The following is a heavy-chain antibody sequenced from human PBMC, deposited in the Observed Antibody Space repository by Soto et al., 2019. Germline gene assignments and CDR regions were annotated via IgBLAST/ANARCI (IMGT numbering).Heavy chain of an antibody. J-gene: IGHJ5*02. CDR1: GGTFSRYA. Sequence: GASVKVSCKASGGTFSRYAISWVGQGPGKRVERMGGIIPIFGTANYAQKFQGRVTITADESTSTAYMELSSLRSEDTAVYYCAVAWYGSGLNWFDPWGQGTLVTVSS. CDR3: AVAWYGSGLNWFDP. CDR2: IIPIFGTA. V-gene: IGHV1-69*13. D-gene: IGHD6-19*01.